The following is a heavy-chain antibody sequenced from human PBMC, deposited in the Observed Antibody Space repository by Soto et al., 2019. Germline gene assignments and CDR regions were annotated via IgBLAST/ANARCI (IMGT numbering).Heavy chain of an antibody. J-gene: IGHJ4*02. D-gene: IGHD1-26*01. V-gene: IGHV3-23*01. CDR1: GFTFSSYA. CDR2: ISGSGGST. Sequence: PGGSLRLSCAASGFTFSSYATSWFRQAPGKGLEWVSAISGSGGSTYYADSVKGRFTISRDNSKNTLYLQMNSLRAEDTAVYYCAKLREPNQRDFDYWGQGTLVTVSS. CDR3: AKLREPNQRDFDY.